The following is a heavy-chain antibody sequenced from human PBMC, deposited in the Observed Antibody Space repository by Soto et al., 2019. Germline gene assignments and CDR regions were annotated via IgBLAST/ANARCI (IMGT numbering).Heavy chain of an antibody. V-gene: IGHV3-48*03. CDR3: ARQDTGYSSSWYGGLLDY. D-gene: IGHD6-13*01. J-gene: IGHJ4*02. Sequence: GGSLRLSCAASGFTFSSYEMNWVRQAPGKGLEWVSYISSSGSTIYYADSVKGRFTISRDNAKNSLYLQMNSLRAEDTAVYYCARQDTGYSSSWYGGLLDYWGQGTLVTVS. CDR2: ISSSGSTI. CDR1: GFTFSSYE.